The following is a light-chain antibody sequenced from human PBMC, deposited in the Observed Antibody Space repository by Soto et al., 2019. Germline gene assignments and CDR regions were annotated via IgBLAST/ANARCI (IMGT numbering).Light chain of an antibody. CDR1: NVGSRS. J-gene: IGLJ2*01. CDR3: QVWEATGDQVV. V-gene: IGLV3-21*01. CDR2: YDS. Sequence: SYELTQPPSVSVAPGETARISWGGNNVGSRSVHWYQQKPGQAPFLVIYYDSDRPSGIPERFSGSNSGNTATLIISRVEAGDESDYYCQVWEATGDQVVFGGGTKLTVL.